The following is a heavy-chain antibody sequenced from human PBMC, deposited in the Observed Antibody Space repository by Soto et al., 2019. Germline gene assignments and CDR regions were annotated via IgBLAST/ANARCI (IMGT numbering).Heavy chain of an antibody. CDR2: IIPIFGTA. CDR1: GGTFSSYA. CDR3: ARGGYNWNPFDY. Sequence: SLKVSCKASGGTFSSYAISWVRQAPGQGLEWMGGIIPIFGTANYAQKFQGRVTITADESTSTAYMELSSLRSEDTAVYYCARGGYNWNPFDYWGQGTLVTVSS. V-gene: IGHV1-69*13. D-gene: IGHD1-20*01. J-gene: IGHJ4*02.